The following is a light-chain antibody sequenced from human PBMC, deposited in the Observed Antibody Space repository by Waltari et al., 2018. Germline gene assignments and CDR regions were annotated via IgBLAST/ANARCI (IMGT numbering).Light chain of an antibody. V-gene: IGLV7-46*01. J-gene: IGLJ3*02. CDR3: LLWYSGARWV. Sequence: QAVVTQEPSLTVSPGGTVTLPCAPSTGVVPSRPYPSWFQHKPGQVPRTLIYDTSNKHSWTPARFSGSLLGGKAALTLSGAQPDDEAEYYCLLWYSGARWVFGGGSKLSVL. CDR1: TGVVPSRPY. CDR2: DTS.